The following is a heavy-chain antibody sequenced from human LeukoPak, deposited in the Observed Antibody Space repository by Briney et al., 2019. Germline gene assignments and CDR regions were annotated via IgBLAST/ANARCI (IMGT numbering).Heavy chain of an antibody. CDR1: GFTFSGSA. CDR3: TRRALYDYVWGSYRPNYGMDV. V-gene: IGHV3-73*01. CDR2: IRSKANSYAT. D-gene: IGHD3-16*02. J-gene: IGHJ6*02. Sequence: GGSLRLSCAASGFTFSGSAMHWVRQASGKGLEWVGRIRSKANSYATAYAASVKGRFTISRDDSKNTAYLQMNSLKTEDTAVYYCTRRALYDYVWGSYRPNYGMDVWGQGTTVTVSS.